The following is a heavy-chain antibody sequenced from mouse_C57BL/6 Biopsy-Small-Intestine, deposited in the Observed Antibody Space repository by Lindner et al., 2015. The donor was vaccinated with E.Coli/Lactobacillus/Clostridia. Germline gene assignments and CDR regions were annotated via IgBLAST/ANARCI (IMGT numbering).Heavy chain of an antibody. CDR2: ISVYNGNT. J-gene: IGHJ2*01. D-gene: IGHD5-1-1*01. V-gene: IGHV1-85*01. Sequence: SVKVSCKASGYTFINYGISWVRQAPGQGLEWMGWISVYNGNTNYAQKFQGRVTMTRDTSTSTAYMELESLRSDDTAVYYCARLANTNGPDYYFDYWGQGTLVTVSS. CDR3: ARLANTNGPDYYFDY. CDR1: GYTFINYG.